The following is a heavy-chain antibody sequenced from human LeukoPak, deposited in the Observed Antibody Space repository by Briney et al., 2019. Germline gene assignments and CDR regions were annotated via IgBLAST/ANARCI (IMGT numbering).Heavy chain of an antibody. Sequence: SETLSLTCTVSGGSISSGGYYWSWIRQHPGKGLEWIGYIYYSGSTYYNPSLKSRVTISVDTSKNQFSLKLSSVTAADTAVYYCARDWPFWRSYGMDVWGQGTTVTVSS. V-gene: IGHV4-31*03. D-gene: IGHD3-3*01. CDR3: ARDWPFWRSYGMDV. CDR1: GGSISSGGYY. J-gene: IGHJ6*02. CDR2: IYYSGST.